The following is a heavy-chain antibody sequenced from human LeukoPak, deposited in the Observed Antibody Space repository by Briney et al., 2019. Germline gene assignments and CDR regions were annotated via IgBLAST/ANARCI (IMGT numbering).Heavy chain of an antibody. CDR2: IYYSGST. J-gene: IGHJ4*02. D-gene: IGHD1-26*01. CDR3: ARGVVGATVPVH. Sequence: SETLSLTCTVSGGSISSYYWSWIRQPPGKGLEWIGYIYYSGSTNYNPSLTSRVTISVDTSKNQFSLKLSSVTAADTAVHYCARGVVGATVPVHWGQGTLVTVSS. V-gene: IGHV4-59*01. CDR1: GGSISSYY.